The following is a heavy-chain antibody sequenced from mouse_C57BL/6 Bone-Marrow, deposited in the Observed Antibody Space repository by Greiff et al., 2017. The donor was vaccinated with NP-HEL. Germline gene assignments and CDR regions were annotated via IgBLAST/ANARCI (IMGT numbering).Heavy chain of an antibody. CDR1: GYTFTDYY. Sequence: VQLQQSGPELVKPGASVKISCKASGYTFTDYYMNWVKQSHGKSLEWIGDINPNNGGTSYNQKFKGKATLTVDKSSSTAYMELRSLTSEDSAVYYCASPHYYAMDYWGQGTSVTVSS. V-gene: IGHV1-26*01. J-gene: IGHJ4*01. CDR2: INPNNGGT. CDR3: ASPHYYAMDY.